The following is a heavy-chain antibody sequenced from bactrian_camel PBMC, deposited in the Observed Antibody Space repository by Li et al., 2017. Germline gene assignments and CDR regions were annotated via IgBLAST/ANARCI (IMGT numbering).Heavy chain of an antibody. CDR1: GYTGRYFC. CDR3: VKPNPDARGGFDH. J-gene: IGHJ4*01. Sequence: HVQLVESGGGSVQAGGSLRLSCAASGYTGRYFCMAWFRQVSGKNREQVAVMHHDGSTNYVDSVTGRFTISRDNAKNTVYLLMNSLKPEDTAVYYCVKPNPDARGGFDHWGQGTQVTVS. D-gene: IGHD1*01. V-gene: IGHV3S53*01. CDR2: MHHDGST.